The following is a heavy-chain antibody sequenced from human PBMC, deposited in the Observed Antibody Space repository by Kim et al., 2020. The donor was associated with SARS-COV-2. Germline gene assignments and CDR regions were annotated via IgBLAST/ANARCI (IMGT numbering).Heavy chain of an antibody. Sequence: TTAYADCVKGRFTVSRDNAKNTVYLQMNSLRAEDTAVYFCARSPSGPEGYWGQGTLVTVSS. CDR2: TT. V-gene: IGHV3-74*01. CDR3: ARSPSGPEGY. J-gene: IGHJ4*02.